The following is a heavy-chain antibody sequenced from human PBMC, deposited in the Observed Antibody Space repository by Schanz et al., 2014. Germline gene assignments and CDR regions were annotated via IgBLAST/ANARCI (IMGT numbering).Heavy chain of an antibody. V-gene: IGHV3-74*02. J-gene: IGHJ4*02. CDR2: IKSDGSST. CDR1: GFTLSSYG. Sequence: VHLLESGGGLVEPGGSLRLSCAASGFTLSSYGMHWVRQVPGKGLVWVSRIKSDGSSTSYADSVKGRFTISRDNSKNTLYLQMNSLRAEDTAVYYCANNWNLDYWGQGTLVTVSS. CDR3: ANNWNLDY. D-gene: IGHD1-20*01.